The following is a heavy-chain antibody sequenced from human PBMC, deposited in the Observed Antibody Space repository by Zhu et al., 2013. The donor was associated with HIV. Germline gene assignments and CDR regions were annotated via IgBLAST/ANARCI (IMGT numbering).Heavy chain of an antibody. CDR2: IIPIFGTA. CDR1: GYTFTSYG. Sequence: QVQLVQSGAEVKKPGASVKVSCKASGYTFTSYGISWVRQAPGQGLEWMGGIIPIFGTANYAQKFQGRVTITADESTSTAYMELSSLRSEDTAVYYCARGHSSSFRLRYYYYYGMDVWGQGTTVTVSS. D-gene: IGHD6-6*01. V-gene: IGHV1-69*13. CDR3: ARGHSSSFRLRYYYYYGMDV. J-gene: IGHJ6*02.